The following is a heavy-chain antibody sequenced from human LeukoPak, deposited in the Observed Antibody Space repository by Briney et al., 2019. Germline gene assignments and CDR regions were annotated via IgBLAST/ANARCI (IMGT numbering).Heavy chain of an antibody. D-gene: IGHD5-18*01. CDR3: SKDTGFKYSQTVDY. Sequence: GGSLRLSCAASGFTFSSYAMSWVRQAPGKGLEWVSAISGSGGSTYYADSVKGRFTISRDNSKNTLYLQMNSLRAEDTAVYYCSKDTGFKYSQTVDYWGQGTLVTVSS. J-gene: IGHJ4*02. V-gene: IGHV3-23*01. CDR1: GFTFSSYA. CDR2: ISGSGGST.